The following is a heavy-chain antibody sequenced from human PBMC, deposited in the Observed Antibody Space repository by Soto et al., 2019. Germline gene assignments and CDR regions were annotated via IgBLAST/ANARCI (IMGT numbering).Heavy chain of an antibody. CDR2: IYSGGST. CDR1: RLTVSSNY. V-gene: IGHV3-53*04. J-gene: IGHJ4*02. Sequence: PGGSMRLSCAASRLTVSSNYMSWVRQAPGKGLEWVSVIYSGGSTYYADSVKGRFTISRHNSKNTLYLQMNSLRAEDTAVYYCARGRVYCSGGSCYLVDDYWGQGTLVTVSS. CDR3: ARGRVYCSGGSCYLVDDY. D-gene: IGHD2-15*01.